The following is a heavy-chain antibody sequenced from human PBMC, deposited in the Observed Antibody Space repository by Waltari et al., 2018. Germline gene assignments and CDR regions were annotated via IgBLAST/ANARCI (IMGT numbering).Heavy chain of an antibody. CDR2: INPNSGGT. D-gene: IGHD3-22*01. CDR3: ARLYAYYYDSSPH. V-gene: IGHV1-2*02. CDR1: GYAFPGYY. J-gene: IGHJ4*02. Sequence: QVQLVQSGAEVKKPGASVKVSCKAAGYAFPGYYMHWVRQAPGQGLEWMGWINPNSGGTNYAQKFQGRVTMTRDTSISTAYMELSRLRSDDTAVYYCARLYAYYYDSSPHWGQGTLVTVSS.